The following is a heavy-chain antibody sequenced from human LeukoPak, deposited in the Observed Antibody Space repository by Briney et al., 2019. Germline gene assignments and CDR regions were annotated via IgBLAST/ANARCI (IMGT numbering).Heavy chain of an antibody. J-gene: IGHJ6*03. V-gene: IGHV1-69*05. D-gene: IGHD5-12*01. CDR3: ASRYSGYEDYYYCYYMDV. CDR1: GGTFSSYA. Sequence: ASVKVSCKASGGTFSSYAISWVRQAPGQGLEWMGGIIPIFGTANYAQKFQGRVTITTDESTSTAYMELSSLRSEDTAVYYCASRYSGYEDYYYCYYMDVWGKGTTVTVSS. CDR2: IIPIFGTA.